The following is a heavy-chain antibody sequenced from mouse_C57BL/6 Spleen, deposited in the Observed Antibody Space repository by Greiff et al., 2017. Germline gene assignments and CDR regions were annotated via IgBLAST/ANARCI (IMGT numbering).Heavy chain of an antibody. J-gene: IGHJ4*01. CDR3: ARRGYYAYAMDY. CDR2: ISYSGST. V-gene: IGHV3-1*01. CDR1: GYSITSGYD. Sequence: EVKVEESGPGMVKPSQSLSLTCTVTGYSITSGYDWHWIRHFPGNKLEWMGYISYSGSTNYNPSLKSRISITHDTSKNHFFLKLNSVTTEDTATYYCARRGYYAYAMDYWGQGTSVTVSS. D-gene: IGHD2-1*01.